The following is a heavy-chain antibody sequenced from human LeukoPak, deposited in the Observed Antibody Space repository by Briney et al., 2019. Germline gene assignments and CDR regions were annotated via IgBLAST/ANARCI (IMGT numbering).Heavy chain of an antibody. CDR1: GFTFSNYG. CDR2: IWYDESNK. D-gene: IGHD3-22*01. Sequence: PGGSLRLSCAASGFTFSNYGMHWVRQAPGKGLEWVAVIWYDESNKYYVDSVKGRFTISRDNSKNTLFLQMNSLRAEDTAVYYCARGNYDSSGYLDYWGQGTLVTVSS. V-gene: IGHV3-33*01. CDR3: ARGNYDSSGYLDY. J-gene: IGHJ4*02.